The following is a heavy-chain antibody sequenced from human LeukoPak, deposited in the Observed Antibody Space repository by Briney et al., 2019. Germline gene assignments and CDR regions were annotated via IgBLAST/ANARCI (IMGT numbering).Heavy chain of an antibody. CDR2: INPNSGGT. Sequence: ASVTVSCKASGYTFTGYYMHWVRQAPGQGLEWMGWINPNSGGTNYAQKFQGRVTMTRDTSISTAYMELSRLRPDDTAVYYCARLLLGSYGMDVWGQGTTVTVSS. J-gene: IGHJ6*02. D-gene: IGHD2-15*01. V-gene: IGHV1-2*02. CDR3: ARLLLGSYGMDV. CDR1: GYTFTGYY.